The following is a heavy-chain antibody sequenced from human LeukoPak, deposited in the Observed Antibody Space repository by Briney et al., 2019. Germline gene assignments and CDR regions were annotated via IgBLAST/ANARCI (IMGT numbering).Heavy chain of an antibody. J-gene: IGHJ4*02. CDR1: GFTFSSYS. Sequence: GGSLRLSCAASGFTFSSYSMNWVRQAPGKGLEWVSYISSSSSTIYYADSVKGRFTISRDNAKNSLYLQMNSLRAEDTAVYYCAREERYCSSTSCYKFDYWGQGTLVTVSS. CDR2: ISSSSSTI. D-gene: IGHD2-2*02. CDR3: AREERYCSSTSCYKFDY. V-gene: IGHV3-48*01.